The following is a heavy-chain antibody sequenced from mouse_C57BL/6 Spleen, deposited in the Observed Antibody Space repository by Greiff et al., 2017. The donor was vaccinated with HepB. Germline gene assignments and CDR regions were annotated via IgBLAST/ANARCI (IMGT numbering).Heavy chain of an antibody. CDR2: IYPGDGDT. D-gene: IGHD1-1*01. V-gene: IGHV1-82*01. CDR1: GYAFSSSW. CDR3: ARSFTTVVLDY. J-gene: IGHJ2*01. Sequence: QVQLQQSGPELVKPGASVKISCKASGYAFSSSWMNWVKQRPGKGLEWIGRIYPGDGDTNYNGKFKGKATLTADKSSSTAYMQLSSLTSEGSAVYFCARSFTTVVLDYWGQGTTLTVSS.